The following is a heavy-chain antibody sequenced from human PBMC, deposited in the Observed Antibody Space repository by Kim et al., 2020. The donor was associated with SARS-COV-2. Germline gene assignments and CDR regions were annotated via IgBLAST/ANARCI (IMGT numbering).Heavy chain of an antibody. CDR3: ASPRSYYDILTGYYNRYYGMDV. CDR2: IIPILGIA. V-gene: IGHV1-69*04. CDR1: GGTFSSYA. D-gene: IGHD3-9*01. J-gene: IGHJ6*02. Sequence: SVKVSCKASGGTFSSYAISWVRQAPGQGLEWMGRIIPILGIANYAQKFQGRVTITADKSTSTAYMELSSLRSEDTAVYYCASPRSYYDILTGYYNRYYGMDVWGQGTTVTVSS.